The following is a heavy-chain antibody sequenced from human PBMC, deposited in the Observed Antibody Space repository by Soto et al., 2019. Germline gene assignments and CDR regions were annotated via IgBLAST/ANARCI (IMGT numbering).Heavy chain of an antibody. CDR2: INSDGSST. J-gene: IGHJ4*02. Sequence: GGSLRLSCAASGFTFSSYWMHWVRQAPGKGLVWVSRINSDGSSTSYADSVKGRFTISRDNAKNTLYLQMNSLRAEDTAVYYCARDLRIAVAGYYFDYWGQGTLVTVSS. D-gene: IGHD6-19*01. CDR3: ARDLRIAVAGYYFDY. CDR1: GFTFSSYW. V-gene: IGHV3-74*01.